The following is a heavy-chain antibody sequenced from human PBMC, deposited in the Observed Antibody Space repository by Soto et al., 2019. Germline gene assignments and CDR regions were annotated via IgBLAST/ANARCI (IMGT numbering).Heavy chain of an antibody. J-gene: IGHJ3*02. D-gene: IGHD2-2*01. CDR3: ARDRFVVVPAAPRDAFDI. CDR2: ISAYNGNT. Sequence: QVQLVQSGAEVKKPGASVKVSCKASGYTFTSYGISWVRQAPGQGLEWMGWISAYNGNTNYAQKLQSRVTMTTDTSTSTAYMELRSLRSDDTAVYYCARDRFVVVPAAPRDAFDIWGQGTMVTVSS. V-gene: IGHV1-18*01. CDR1: GYTFTSYG.